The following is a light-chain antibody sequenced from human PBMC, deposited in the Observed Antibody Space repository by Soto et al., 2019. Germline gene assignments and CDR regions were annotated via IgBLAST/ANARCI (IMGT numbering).Light chain of an antibody. J-gene: IGKJ1*01. CDR3: QQRSHLPRT. CDR1: QNIYSSY. CDR2: DAS. Sequence: IVMTQSPATLSVSPGERATLSCRASQNIYSSYLAWYQQKPGQAPRLLIYDASNRATGIPARFNGSGSGTDFSLTISSLEPEDFAVYYCQQRSHLPRTCGQGTKVHI. V-gene: IGKV3-11*01.